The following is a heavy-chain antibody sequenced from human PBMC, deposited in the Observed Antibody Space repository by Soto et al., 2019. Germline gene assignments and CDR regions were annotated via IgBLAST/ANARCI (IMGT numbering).Heavy chain of an antibody. V-gene: IGHV1-69*13. D-gene: IGHD3-22*01. CDR1: GGTFSSYA. CDR3: ARALYYYDSSGPPRYWYFDL. CDR2: IIPIFGTA. J-gene: IGHJ2*01. Sequence: SVKVSCKASGGTFSSYAISWVRQAPGQGLEWMGGIIPIFGTANYAQKFQGRVTITADESTSTAYMELSSLRSEDTAVYYCARALYYYDSSGPPRYWYFDLWGRGTLVTVSS.